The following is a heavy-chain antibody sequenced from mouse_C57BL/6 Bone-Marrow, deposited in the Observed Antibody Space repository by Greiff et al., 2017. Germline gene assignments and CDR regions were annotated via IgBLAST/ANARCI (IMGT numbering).Heavy chain of an antibody. CDR1: GYTFTSYW. V-gene: IGHV1-7*01. J-gene: IGHJ2*01. Sequence: QVQLQQSGAELVKPGASVKLSCKASGYTFTSYWMHWVKQRPGQGLEWIGYINPSSGYTTYNQKFKDTAPLTADKSSSTAYMQLSSLTSEDSAVYYGARRAVTPVISTPVGYWGQGTTLTVSS. CDR3: ARRAVTPVISTPVGY. D-gene: IGHD1-1*01. CDR2: INPSSGYT.